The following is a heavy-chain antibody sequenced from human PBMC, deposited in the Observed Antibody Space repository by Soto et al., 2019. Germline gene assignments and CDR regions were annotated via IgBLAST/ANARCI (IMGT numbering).Heavy chain of an antibody. CDR1: GFTVSSSY. D-gene: IGHD5-18*01. J-gene: IGHJ3*02. V-gene: IGHV3-66*01. CDR2: IYSGGST. CDR3: ARSGYSYGDDAFDI. Sequence: EVQLVESGGGLVQPGGSLRLSCVASGFTVSSSYMNWVRQAPGKGLEWVSIIYSGGSTNYADSVKGRFTISRDNSKNTLYFQMNSLRAEDTAVYYCARSGYSYGDDAFDIWGQGTMVTVSS.